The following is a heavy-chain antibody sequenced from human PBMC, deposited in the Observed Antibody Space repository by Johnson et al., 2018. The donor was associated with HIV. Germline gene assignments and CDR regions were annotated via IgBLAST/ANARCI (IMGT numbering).Heavy chain of an antibody. V-gene: IGHV3-66*03. CDR2: IYSGGST. CDR3: ARDGWGSRGWDDAFDI. D-gene: IGHD6-19*01. Sequence: VQLVESGGGLIQPGGSLRLSCAASGFTVSSNYMSWVRQAPGKGLEWVSVIYSGGSTYYADSVKGRFTISSDNSKNTLYLQMNSLRAEDTAVYYCARDGWGSRGWDDAFDIWGQGTMVTVSS. J-gene: IGHJ3*02. CDR1: GFTVSSNY.